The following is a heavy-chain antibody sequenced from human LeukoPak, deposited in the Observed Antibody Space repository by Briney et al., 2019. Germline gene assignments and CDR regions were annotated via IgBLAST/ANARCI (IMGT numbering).Heavy chain of an antibody. J-gene: IGHJ4*02. CDR3: ARGTVTTGGVFDY. D-gene: IGHD4-17*01. V-gene: IGHV4-38-2*02. CDR1: GYSISSGYY. CDR2: IVYSGST. Sequence: PSETLSLTCTVSGYSISSGYYWGWIRQPPGKGLEWIGNIVYSGSTYYNPSLKSRVTISVDTSKNQFSLKLSSVTAADTAVYYCARGTVTTGGVFDYWGQGTLVTVSS.